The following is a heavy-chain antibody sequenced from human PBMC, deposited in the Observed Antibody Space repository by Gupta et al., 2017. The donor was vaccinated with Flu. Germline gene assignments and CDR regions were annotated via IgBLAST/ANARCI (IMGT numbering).Heavy chain of an antibody. D-gene: IGHD3-22*01. Sequence: ALSWVRQAPGKGLEWVGFIRSVSEGGTAEYAASVKGRFNIARDASKNVAYLDMNSLKTEDTAMYYCATATYYYDSSGHRGSWGHGTLVTVSS. CDR3: ATATYYYDSSGHRGS. V-gene: IGHV3-49*04. CDR1: A. CDR2: IRSVSEGGTA. J-gene: IGHJ5*01.